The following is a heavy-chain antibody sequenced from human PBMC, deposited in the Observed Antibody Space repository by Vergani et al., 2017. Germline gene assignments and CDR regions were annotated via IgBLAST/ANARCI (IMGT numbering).Heavy chain of an antibody. V-gene: IGHV3-30*18. J-gene: IGHJ4*02. CDR1: GFTFSSYG. Sequence: QVQLVESGGGVVQPGRSLRLSCAASGFTFSSYGMHWVRQAPGKGLEWVAVISYDGSNKYYEDSVKGRFTISRDNSKNTLYLQMNSLRAEDTAVYYCAKDTYSSSSRSLDYWGQGTLVTVSS. D-gene: IGHD6-6*01. CDR3: AKDTYSSSSRSLDY. CDR2: ISYDGSNK.